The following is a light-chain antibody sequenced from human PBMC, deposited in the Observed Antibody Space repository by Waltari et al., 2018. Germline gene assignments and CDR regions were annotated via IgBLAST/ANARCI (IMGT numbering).Light chain of an antibody. CDR3: QQYDNLPYT. CDR1: QDINTY. Sequence: DIQMTQSPSSLSASVGDRVTITCQASQDINTYLSWYQRKSGRAPELLIYDVSALKSGVPSRFSGSGSGTDFSLTISSLQPEDIASYYCQQYDNLPYTFGQGTKLEVK. CDR2: DVS. J-gene: IGKJ2*01. V-gene: IGKV1-33*01.